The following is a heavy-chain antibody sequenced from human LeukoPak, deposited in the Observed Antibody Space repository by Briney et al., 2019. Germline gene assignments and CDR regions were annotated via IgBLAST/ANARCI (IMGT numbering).Heavy chain of an antibody. J-gene: IGHJ3*02. CDR3: ARDSADHLGYCSSTSCYRDAFDI. CDR2: ISAYNGNT. D-gene: IGHD2-2*02. CDR1: GYTFTSYG. Sequence: GASVKVSCKASGYTFTSYGIGWVRQAPGQGLEWMGWISAYNGNTNYAQKLQGRVTMTTDTSTSTAYMELRSLRSDDTAVYYCARDSADHLGYCSSTSCYRDAFDIWGQGTMVTVSS. V-gene: IGHV1-18*01.